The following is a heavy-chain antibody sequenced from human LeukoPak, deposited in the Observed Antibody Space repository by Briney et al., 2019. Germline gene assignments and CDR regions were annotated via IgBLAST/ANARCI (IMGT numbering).Heavy chain of an antibody. CDR2: INPSGGST. J-gene: IGHJ4*02. CDR1: GYTFTSYY. V-gene: IGHV1-46*01. D-gene: IGHD2-15*01. CDR3: ARDSSRRRSGPASYYFDY. Sequence: ASVKVSCKASGYTFTSYYMHWVRQAPGQGLEWMGIINPSGGSTSYAQKFQGRVTMTRDMSTSTVYMELSSLRSEDTAVYYCARDSSRRRSGPASYYFDYWGQGTLVTVSS.